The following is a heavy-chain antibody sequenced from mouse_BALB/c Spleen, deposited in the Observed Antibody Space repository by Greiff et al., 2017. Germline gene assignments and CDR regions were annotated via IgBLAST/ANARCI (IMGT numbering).Heavy chain of an antibody. Sequence: EVKLVESGGGLVKPGGSLKLSCAASGFTFSDYYMYWVRQTPEKRLEWVATISDGGSYTYYPDSVKGRFTISRDNAKNNLYLQMSSLKSEDTAMYYCARDSDYDAGYAMDYWGQGTSVTVSS. CDR3: ARDSDYDAGYAMDY. D-gene: IGHD2-4*01. J-gene: IGHJ4*01. V-gene: IGHV5-4*02. CDR2: ISDGGSYT. CDR1: GFTFSDYY.